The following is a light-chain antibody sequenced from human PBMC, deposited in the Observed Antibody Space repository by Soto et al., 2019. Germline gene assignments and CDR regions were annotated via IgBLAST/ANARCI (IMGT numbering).Light chain of an antibody. CDR2: AAS. CDR3: QLSYSTPRT. J-gene: IGKJ1*01. CDR1: QSISSD. V-gene: IGKV1-39*01. Sequence: DIQMTQSPSYLSASVGDRDTITCRASQSISSDLNWYQQKPGKAPKVLIYAASTLQSGVPSRLSGSGSGTDFTLTISSLQPEDFATYYCQLSYSTPRTFGQGTKVDIK.